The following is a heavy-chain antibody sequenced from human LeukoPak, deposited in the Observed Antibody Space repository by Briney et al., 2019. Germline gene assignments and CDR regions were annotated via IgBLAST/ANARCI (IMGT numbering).Heavy chain of an antibody. Sequence: PGRSLRLSCAASGXTFSSYGMHWVRQAPGKGLEWVAVISYGGSKKYYADSVKGRFTISRDNSKNALYLQMNSLRDEDTAVYYCAPRGGYYGSGSYYGFDPWGQGTLVTVSS. CDR2: ISYGGSKK. CDR1: GXTFSSYG. D-gene: IGHD3-10*01. V-gene: IGHV3-30*03. CDR3: APRGGYYGSGSYYGFDP. J-gene: IGHJ5*02.